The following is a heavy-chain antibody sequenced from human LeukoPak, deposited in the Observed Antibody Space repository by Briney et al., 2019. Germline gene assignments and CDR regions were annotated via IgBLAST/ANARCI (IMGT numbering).Heavy chain of an antibody. CDR3: ARDYYGSGSRDYFDY. CDR2: IYYSGST. Sequence: PSETLSLTCTVSGGSISSYYWSWLRQPPGKGLEWIGYIYYSGSTNYNPSLTSRVTISVDTSKNQFSLKLSSVTAADTAMYYCARDYYGSGSRDYFDYWGQGTLVTVSS. CDR1: GGSISSYY. J-gene: IGHJ4*02. D-gene: IGHD3-10*01. V-gene: IGHV4-59*01.